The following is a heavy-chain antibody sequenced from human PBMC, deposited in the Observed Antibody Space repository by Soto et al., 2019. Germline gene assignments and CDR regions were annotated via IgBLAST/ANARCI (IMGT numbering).Heavy chain of an antibody. D-gene: IGHD3-9*01. V-gene: IGHV1-18*01. J-gene: IGHJ5*02. Sequence: ASVKVSCKASGYTFTSYGISWVRQAPGQGLEWMGWISAYNGNTNYAQKLQGRVTMTTDTSTSTAYMELRSLRSDDTAVYYCARDRGILTPPRVFDPWGQGTLVTVSS. CDR3: ARDRGILTPPRVFDP. CDR2: ISAYNGNT. CDR1: GYTFTSYG.